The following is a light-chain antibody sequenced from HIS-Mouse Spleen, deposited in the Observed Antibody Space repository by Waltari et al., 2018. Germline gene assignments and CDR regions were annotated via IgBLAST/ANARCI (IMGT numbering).Light chain of an antibody. V-gene: IGLV3-19*01. CDR1: SLRSYY. J-gene: IGLJ2*01. CDR3: NSRDSSGNHVV. CDR2: GKN. Sequence: SSELTQDPAVSVALGQTVRITYQGDSLRSYYASWYQQKPGQAPVLVIYGKNNRPSGIPDRFSGSSSGNTASLTNTGAQAEDEADYYCNSRDSSGNHVVFGGGTKLTVL.